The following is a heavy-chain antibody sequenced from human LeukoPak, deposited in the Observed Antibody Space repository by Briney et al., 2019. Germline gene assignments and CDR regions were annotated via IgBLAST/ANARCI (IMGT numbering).Heavy chain of an antibody. V-gene: IGHV3-7*01. Sequence: GGSLRLSCAAPGFTFSSYWMSWVRQAPGKGLEWVANVKQDGSEKYYVDSVKGRFTISRDNAKNSLYLQMNSLRAEDTAVYYCARGRNFYWGQGTLVTVSS. CDR3: ARGRNFY. D-gene: IGHD3-9*01. CDR2: VKQDGSEK. CDR1: GFTFSSYW. J-gene: IGHJ4*02.